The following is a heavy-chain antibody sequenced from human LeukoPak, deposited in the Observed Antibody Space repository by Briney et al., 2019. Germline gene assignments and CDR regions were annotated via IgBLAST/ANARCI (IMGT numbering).Heavy chain of an antibody. Sequence: HPGGSLRLSCAASGFTFDDYAMHWVRQAPGKGLEWVSGISWNSGSIGYADSVKGRFTISRDNAKNSLYLQMNSLRAEDTALYYCAKDHSSWYQYYMDVWGKGTTVTISS. CDR2: ISWNSGSI. CDR1: GFTFDDYA. J-gene: IGHJ6*03. D-gene: IGHD6-13*01. V-gene: IGHV3-9*01. CDR3: AKDHSSWYQYYMDV.